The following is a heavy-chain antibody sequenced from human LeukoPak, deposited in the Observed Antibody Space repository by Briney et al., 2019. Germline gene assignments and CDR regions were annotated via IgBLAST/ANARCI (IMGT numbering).Heavy chain of an antibody. CDR1: GFTFSNAW. J-gene: IGHJ4*02. V-gene: IGHV3-15*01. CDR2: IKSKTDGGTT. D-gene: IGHD2-2*01. Sequence: GGSLRLSCAASGFTFSNAWMTWVRPAPGKGLEWVGRIKSKTDGGTTDYTAPVKDRFTISRDDSKNTLYLQMNSLKTEDTAVYYCTTAPIGYCSATTCFDYWGQGAPVTVSS. CDR3: TTAPIGYCSATTCFDY.